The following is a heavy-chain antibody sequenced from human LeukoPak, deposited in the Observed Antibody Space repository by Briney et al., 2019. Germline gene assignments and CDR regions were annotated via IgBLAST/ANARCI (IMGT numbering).Heavy chain of an antibody. J-gene: IGHJ6*03. CDR1: GYSFTSYW. CDR3: ATRTSCSGGSCYEDYCYYYYMDV. CDR2: IYPGDSDT. V-gene: IGHV5-51*01. D-gene: IGHD2-15*01. Sequence: GESLKISCKGSGYSFTSYWIGWVRQMPGKGLEWMGIIYPGDSDTRYSPSFQGQVTISADKSISTAYLQWSSLKASDTAMYYCATRTSCSGGSCYEDYCYYYYMDVWGKGTTVTVSS.